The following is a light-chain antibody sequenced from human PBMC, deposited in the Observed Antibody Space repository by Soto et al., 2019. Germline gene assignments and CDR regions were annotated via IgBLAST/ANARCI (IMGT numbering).Light chain of an antibody. V-gene: IGLV3-21*04. CDR2: YDT. J-gene: IGLJ2*01. Sequence: SYELTQPPSVSVAPGKTARITCEAVNIGSKSVHWYQQKPGQAPVVVIYYDTDRPSWIPERCSGSNSGNTATLTIISLEAGDEADYYCQVWDGSGGHVIFGGGTKLTVL. CDR1: NIGSKS. CDR3: QVWDGSGGHVI.